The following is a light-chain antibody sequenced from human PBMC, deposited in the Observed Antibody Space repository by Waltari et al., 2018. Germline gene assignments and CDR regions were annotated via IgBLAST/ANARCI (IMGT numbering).Light chain of an antibody. CDR3: SSYAGSTTLVI. CDR2: EVP. J-gene: IGLJ2*01. Sequence: QSALTQPASVSGSPGQSITISCTGTSNDVGSYNLVSWYQQYPGKAPTLMIYEVPTRPSGVSSRFSGSKSGNTASLTISGLQAEDEADYYCSSYAGSTTLVIFGGGTKLTV. V-gene: IGLV2-23*02. CDR1: SNDVGSYNL.